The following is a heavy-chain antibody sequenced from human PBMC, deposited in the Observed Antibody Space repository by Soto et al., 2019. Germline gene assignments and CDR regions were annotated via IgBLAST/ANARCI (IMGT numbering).Heavy chain of an antibody. V-gene: IGHV3-30*18. J-gene: IGHJ6*02. CDR1: GFSISDYG. Sequence: QVQLVESGGGVVQPGWSLRLSCAASGFSISDYGMEWVRQAPGKGLEWVALISYDGNNTYYADSVKGRFTISRDNSKDTLFLQMTGLGAEDTAVYYCAKGAGDRLSLGMDVWGQGTTVTVSS. CDR2: ISYDGNNT. D-gene: IGHD1-26*01. CDR3: AKGAGDRLSLGMDV.